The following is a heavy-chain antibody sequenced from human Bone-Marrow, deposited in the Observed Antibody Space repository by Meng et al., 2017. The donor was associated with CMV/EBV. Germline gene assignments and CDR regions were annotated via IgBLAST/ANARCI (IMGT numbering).Heavy chain of an antibody. Sequence: GESLKISCAASGFTFSSDSMNWVRQAPGKGLEWVSYISSGGSTIYYADSVKGRFTIPRDNAKNSLYLQMNSLRAEDTAVYYFARDWEIFADWYYFDYWVQGTLVTVSS. CDR3: ARDWEIFADWYYFDY. V-gene: IGHV3-48*04. D-gene: IGHD3-10*01. CDR1: GFTFSSDS. CDR2: ISSGGSTI. J-gene: IGHJ4*02.